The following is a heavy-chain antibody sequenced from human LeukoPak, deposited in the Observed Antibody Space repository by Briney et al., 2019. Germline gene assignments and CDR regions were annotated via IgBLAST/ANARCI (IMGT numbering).Heavy chain of an antibody. V-gene: IGHV4-4*02. J-gene: IGHJ5*02. CDR3: AINEKRNPQKWFDP. Sequence: SETLSLTCAVSGGSISSSNWWSWVRQPPGKGLEWIGEIYHSGSTNYNPSLKSRVTISVDKSKNQFSLKLSSVTAADTAVYYCAINEKRNPQKWFDPWGQGTLVTVSS. D-gene: IGHD1-14*01. CDR2: IYHSGST. CDR1: GGSISSSNW.